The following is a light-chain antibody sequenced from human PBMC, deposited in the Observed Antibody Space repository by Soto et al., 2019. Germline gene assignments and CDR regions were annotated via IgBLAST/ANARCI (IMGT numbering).Light chain of an antibody. V-gene: IGKV3-20*01. CDR2: GAS. Sequence: EIVLKQSPGTLSLSPGERATLSGRASQSVSSSYLAWYQQKPGQTPRLLIYGASIRATGITDRFSGSGSGSDFTLTISRLEAEDFELYDCQQYGSSPPYSFGQGTKLEIK. CDR3: QQYGSSPPYS. J-gene: IGKJ2*01. CDR1: QSVSSSY.